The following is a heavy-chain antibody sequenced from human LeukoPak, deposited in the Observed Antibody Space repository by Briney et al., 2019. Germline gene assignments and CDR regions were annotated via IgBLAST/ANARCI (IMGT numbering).Heavy chain of an antibody. CDR1: GFTFSNYC. V-gene: IGHV3-74*01. CDR3: ASASSHRIAAGGDY. Sequence: GGSLRLSCAASGFTFSNYCMHWVRQAPGKGLVWVSRINSDGSSRNYADSVKSRFTISRDNAKNTLYLQMRSLRAEDTAVYYCASASSHRIAAGGDYWGQGTLVTVSS. CDR2: INSDGSSR. J-gene: IGHJ4*02. D-gene: IGHD6-13*01.